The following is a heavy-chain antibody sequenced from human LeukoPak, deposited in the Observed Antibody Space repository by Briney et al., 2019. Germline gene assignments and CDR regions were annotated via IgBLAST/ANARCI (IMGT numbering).Heavy chain of an antibody. CDR3: ARDRRDYDILTGYYRFVAFDY. CDR1: GYTFTSYG. CDR2: ISAYNGNT. V-gene: IGHV1-18*04. Sequence: ASVKVSCKASGYTFTSYGISWVRQAPGQGLEWMGWISAYNGNTNYAQKLQGRVTMTTDTSTSTACMELRSLRSDDTAVYYCARDRRDYDILTGYYRFVAFDYWGQGTLVTVSS. J-gene: IGHJ4*02. D-gene: IGHD3-9*01.